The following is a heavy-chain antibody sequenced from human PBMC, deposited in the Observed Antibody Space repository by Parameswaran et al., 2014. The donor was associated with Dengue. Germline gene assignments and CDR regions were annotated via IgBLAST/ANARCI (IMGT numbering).Heavy chain of an antibody. CDR3: ARDRLEYNWNYGSNWFDP. J-gene: IGHJ5*02. Sequence: RWIRQPREGLEWVANIKQDGSEKYYVDSVKGRFTISRDNAKNSLYLQMNSLRAEDTAVYYCARDRLEYNWNYGSNWFDPWGQGTLVTVSS. V-gene: IGHV3-7*01. D-gene: IGHD1-7*01. CDR2: IKQDGSEK.